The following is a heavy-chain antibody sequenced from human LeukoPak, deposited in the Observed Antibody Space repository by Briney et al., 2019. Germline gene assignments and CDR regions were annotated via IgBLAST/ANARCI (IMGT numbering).Heavy chain of an antibody. D-gene: IGHD6-19*01. CDR1: GFTFSSYG. CDR3: ARLGRRAAVAGPFDY. J-gene: IGHJ4*02. Sequence: PGGSLRLSCAASGFTFSSYGMPWVRKAPGKGLEWVAVIWYDGSNKYYADSVKGRFTISRDNSKNTLYLQMNSLRAEDTAVYYCARLGRRAAVAGPFDYWGQGTLVTVSS. V-gene: IGHV3-33*01. CDR2: IWYDGSNK.